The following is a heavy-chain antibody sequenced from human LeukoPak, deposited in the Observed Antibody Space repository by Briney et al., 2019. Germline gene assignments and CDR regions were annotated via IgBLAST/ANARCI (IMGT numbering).Heavy chain of an antibody. Sequence: PSETLSLTCTVSGGSISSYYWSWIRQPPGKGLEWIGYIYYSGSTNYNPSLKSGVTISVDTSKNQFSLKPSSVTAADTAVYYCARENMAAAGTLFDYWGQGTLVTVSS. CDR3: ARENMAAAGTLFDY. CDR1: GGSISSYY. V-gene: IGHV4-59*01. J-gene: IGHJ4*02. D-gene: IGHD6-13*01. CDR2: IYYSGST.